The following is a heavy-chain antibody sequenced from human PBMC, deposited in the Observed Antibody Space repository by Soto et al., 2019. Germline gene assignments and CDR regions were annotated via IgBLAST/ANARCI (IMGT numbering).Heavy chain of an antibody. D-gene: IGHD4-17*01. Sequence: EVQLLESGGALVQPGGSLRVSCAASGFTFSSYAMNWVRQAQGKGLVWVSANSGSCTSTYYADSVEGRFVIHRDTSKNTLYLQMTSLRAEDTAVYYCAKDVSYADPFVYWGQGTLVTGSS. V-gene: IGHV3-23*01. J-gene: IGHJ4*02. CDR1: GFTFSSYA. CDR2: NSGSCTST. CDR3: AKDVSYADPFVY.